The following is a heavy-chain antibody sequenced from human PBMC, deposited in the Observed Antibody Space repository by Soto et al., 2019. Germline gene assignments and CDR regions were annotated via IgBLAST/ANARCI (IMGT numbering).Heavy chain of an antibody. V-gene: IGHV1-69*06. CDR3: ARGYRELFFYAMDV. D-gene: IGHD3-10*01. CDR2: IIPFYDKP. J-gene: IGHJ6*02. CDR1: GDTFSNYP. Sequence: QVELVQSGIEVKNPGSSVKVSCKASGDTFSNYPINWVRQAPGQGLEWMGGIIPFYDKPNYAETFLGRVTISADKFTATAYLEVSSLRSEDTAVYFCARGYRELFFYAMDVWGRGTPVIVSS.